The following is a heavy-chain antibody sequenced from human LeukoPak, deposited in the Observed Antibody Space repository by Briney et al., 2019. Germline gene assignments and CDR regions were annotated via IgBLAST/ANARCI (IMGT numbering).Heavy chain of an antibody. CDR1: GFTFGDYV. CDR3: TSLRTYGSGSNEDY. CDR2: IRSKAYGGTT. J-gene: IGHJ4*02. Sequence: GGSLRLSCTASGFTFGDYVMSWVRQAPGKGLEWVGFIRSKAYGGTTKNAASVKGRFTISRDDSKNTAYLQMNSLKTEDTAVYYCTSLRTYGSGSNEDYWGQGTLVTVSS. V-gene: IGHV3-49*04. D-gene: IGHD3-10*01.